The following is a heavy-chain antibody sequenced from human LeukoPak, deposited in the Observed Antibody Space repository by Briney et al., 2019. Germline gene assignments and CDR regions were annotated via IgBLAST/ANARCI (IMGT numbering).Heavy chain of an antibody. CDR2: IYHSGST. Sequence: SETLSLTCAVSGGSISSGAYSWSWIRQPPGKGLEWIGYIYHSGSTYYNPSLKSRVTISVDRSKNQFSLKLSSVTAADTAVYYCARRSRGSGYFDYWGQGTLVTVSS. CDR1: GGSISSGAYS. J-gene: IGHJ4*02. D-gene: IGHD3-22*01. CDR3: ARRSRGSGYFDY. V-gene: IGHV4-30-2*01.